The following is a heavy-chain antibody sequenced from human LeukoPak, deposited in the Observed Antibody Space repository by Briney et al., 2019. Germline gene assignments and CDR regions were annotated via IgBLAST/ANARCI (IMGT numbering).Heavy chain of an antibody. D-gene: IGHD3-22*01. Sequence: PSETLSLTCTVSGGSISSYYWSWIRQPPGKGLEWIGYIYYSGSTNYNPSLKSRVTISVDTSKNQFSLKLSSVTAADTAVYYCARAGAYDSSGYWFDYWGQGTLVTVSS. CDR1: GGSISSYY. J-gene: IGHJ4*02. V-gene: IGHV4-59*01. CDR2: IYYSGST. CDR3: ARAGAYDSSGYWFDY.